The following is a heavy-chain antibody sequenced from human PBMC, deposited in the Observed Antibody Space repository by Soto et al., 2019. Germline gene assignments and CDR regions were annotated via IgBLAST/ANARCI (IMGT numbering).Heavy chain of an antibody. J-gene: IGHJ1*01. D-gene: IGHD3-10*01. Sequence: GGSLRLSCAASGFTVETNYMSWVRQAPGMGLEWVSLINNDGATSYADSVKGRFIVSRDNSKNTLYLQMNNLRVEDTAVYYCARDTHPTYRAELWGQGTLVTVSS. CDR3: ARDTHPTYRAEL. V-gene: IGHV3-66*01. CDR1: GFTVETNY. CDR2: INNDGAT.